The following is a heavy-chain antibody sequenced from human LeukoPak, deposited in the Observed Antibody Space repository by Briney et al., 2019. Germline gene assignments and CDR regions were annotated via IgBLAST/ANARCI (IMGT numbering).Heavy chain of an antibody. J-gene: IGHJ4*02. CDR3: ARGRLWFGESFDY. Sequence: SETLSLTCTVSGGSISSYYWSWIRQPPGKGLEWIGYIYYSGSTNYNPSLKSRVTISVDTSKNQFSLRLSSVTAADTAVYYCARGRLWFGESFDYWGQGTLVTVSS. CDR2: IYYSGST. D-gene: IGHD3-10*01. V-gene: IGHV4-59*01. CDR1: GGSISSYY.